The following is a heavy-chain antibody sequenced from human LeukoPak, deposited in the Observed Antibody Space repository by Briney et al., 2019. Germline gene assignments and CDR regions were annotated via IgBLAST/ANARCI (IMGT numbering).Heavy chain of an antibody. CDR1: GFTFSSYA. CDR2: ISYDGSNK. Sequence: GRALRLSCAASGFTFSSYAMHWVRQAPGQGLEWVAVISYDGSNKYYADSVKGRFTISRDNSKNTLYLQMNSLRAEDTAVYYCARDRGYSGYDYDAFDIWGQGTMVTVSS. CDR3: ARDRGYSGYDYDAFDI. J-gene: IGHJ3*02. V-gene: IGHV3-30-3*01. D-gene: IGHD5-12*01.